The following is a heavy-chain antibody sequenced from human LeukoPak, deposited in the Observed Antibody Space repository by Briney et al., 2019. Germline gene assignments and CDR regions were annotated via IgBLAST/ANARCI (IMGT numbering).Heavy chain of an antibody. V-gene: IGHV5-51*01. CDR1: GYSFTSYW. J-gene: IGHJ6*02. D-gene: IGHD6-13*01. CDR2: IYPGDSDT. CDR3: ARAYAAGFYYYYGMDV. Sequence: GESLQISCKGSGYSFTSYWIGWVRQMPGKGLEWMGIIYPGDSDTRYSPSFQGQVTISADKSISTAYLQWSSLKASDTAMYYCARAYAAGFYYYYGMDVWGQGTTVTVSS.